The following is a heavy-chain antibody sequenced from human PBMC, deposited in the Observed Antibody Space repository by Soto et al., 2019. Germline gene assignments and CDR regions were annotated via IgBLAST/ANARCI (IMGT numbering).Heavy chain of an antibody. CDR1: SISTYY. CDR3: ARRYGWLYFDY. J-gene: IGHJ4*02. Sequence: PSETLSLTCTVDSISTYYWNWIRQSPGKGLESIGYIYYMGRTNYNPSLRSRVTMSIDTSRNQFSLKLRSVTAADTALYYCARRYGWLYFDYWGQGSLVTVS. V-gene: IGHV4-59*08. D-gene: IGHD6-19*01. CDR2: IYYMGRT.